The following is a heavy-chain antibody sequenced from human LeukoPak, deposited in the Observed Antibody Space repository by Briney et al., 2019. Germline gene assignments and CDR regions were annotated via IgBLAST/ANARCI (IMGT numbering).Heavy chain of an antibody. CDR1: GLSLSKSH. CDR3: AKDEALQYYYGSETSGIDY. J-gene: IGHJ4*02. V-gene: IGHV3-30*04. CDR2: IPHDGGNK. Sequence: GGSLRLSCVGSGLSLSKSHMHWVRQAPGKRLEWVALIPHDGGNKQYGDSAKGRFTISRDNSKNTLYLQTNSLRPEDTAVYYCAKDEALQYYYGSETSGIDYWGQGTLVTVSS. D-gene: IGHD3-10*01.